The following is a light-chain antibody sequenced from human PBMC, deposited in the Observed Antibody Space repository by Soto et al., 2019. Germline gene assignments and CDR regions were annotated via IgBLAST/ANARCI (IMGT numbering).Light chain of an antibody. V-gene: IGLV2-14*03. J-gene: IGLJ2*01. Sequence: QSALTQPASVSGSPGQSITISCTGTSRDVGYYNYVSWYQHHPGKAPKLLIYDVSERPSGVSNRFSGSKSGTTASLTISGLQPEDEADYFCGSYTSSVTGIFGGGTQLTVL. CDR2: DVS. CDR1: SRDVGYYNY. CDR3: GSYTSSVTGI.